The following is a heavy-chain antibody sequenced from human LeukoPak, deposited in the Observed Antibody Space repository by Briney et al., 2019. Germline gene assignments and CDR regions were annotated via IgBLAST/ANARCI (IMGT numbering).Heavy chain of an antibody. CDR2: IPSSSSYI. V-gene: IGHV3-21*01. D-gene: IGHD1-1*01. Sequence: GGPLRLSGAASGFTFISYSRNWVRKAPGKGLKWVSSIPSSSSYIYYADSVKGRLTISRDNAKNSLYLQMNSLRAEDTAVYYCARDRLERHFYYYGMDVWGQGTTVTVSS. CDR3: ARDRLERHFYYYGMDV. J-gene: IGHJ6*02. CDR1: GFTFISYS.